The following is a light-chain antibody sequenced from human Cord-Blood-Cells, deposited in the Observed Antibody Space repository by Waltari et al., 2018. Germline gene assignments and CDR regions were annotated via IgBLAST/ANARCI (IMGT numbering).Light chain of an antibody. J-gene: IGKJ2*01. CDR1: QSISSY. V-gene: IGKV1-39*01. CDR3: QQSYSTPYT. Sequence: DIQMTQSPSSLSASVGDRVTITCRASQSISSYLNWYQQKPGKAPKLLIYAASSLQSVFPSRFSGSVSGTDFTLTISSLQPEDFATYYCQQSYSTPYTFGQGTKLEIK. CDR2: AAS.